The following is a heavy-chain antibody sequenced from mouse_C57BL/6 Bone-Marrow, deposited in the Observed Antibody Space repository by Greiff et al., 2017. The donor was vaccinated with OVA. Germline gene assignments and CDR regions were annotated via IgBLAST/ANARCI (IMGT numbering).Heavy chain of an antibody. CDR1: GYTFTSYG. CDR3: AYDGRFAY. V-gene: IGHV1-81*01. D-gene: IGHD1-2*01. Sequence: QVQLQQSGAELARPGASVKLSCKASGYTFTSYGISWVKQRTGQGLEWIGEIYPRSGNTYYNEKFKGKATLTADKSSSTAYMELRSLTSEDSAVYFCAYDGRFAYWGQGTLVTVSA. J-gene: IGHJ3*01. CDR2: IYPRSGNT.